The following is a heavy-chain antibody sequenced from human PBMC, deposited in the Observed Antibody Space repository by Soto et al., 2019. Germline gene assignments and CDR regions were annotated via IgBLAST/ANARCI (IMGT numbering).Heavy chain of an antibody. CDR1: GDIFTRYS. V-gene: IGHV1-69*06. CDR2: VIPLFGTA. D-gene: IGHD2-21*02. Sequence: QVQLLQSGAEVQKPGSSVRVSCKASGDIFTRYSFSWVRQAPGQGLEWMGGVIPLFGTANYGQKFQGRVTITADKSTSTAFMDIRGLRSDDTAVYYCAGAPAGDYYYYYKFDVWGQGTAVTVS. CDR3: AGAPAGDYYYYYKFDV. J-gene: IGHJ6*02.